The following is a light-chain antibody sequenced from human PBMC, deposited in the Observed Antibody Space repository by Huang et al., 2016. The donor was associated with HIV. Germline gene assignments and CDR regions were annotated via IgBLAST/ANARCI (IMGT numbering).Light chain of an antibody. CDR3: QQYYHNPLT. J-gene: IGKJ4*01. V-gene: IGKV4-1*01. CDR2: WAS. CDR1: QRLFFSSNKRSY. Sequence: DIVMTQSPDSLTVSLGERTTINCRSSQRLFFSSNKRSYLAWYQKKPGQPPKLVISWASARESGVPDRFSGSGSETHFTLTINSLQAEDVAVYYCQQYYHNPLTFGGGTKVEI.